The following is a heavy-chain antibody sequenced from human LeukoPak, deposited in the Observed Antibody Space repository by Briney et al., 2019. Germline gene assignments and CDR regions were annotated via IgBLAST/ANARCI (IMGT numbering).Heavy chain of an antibody. V-gene: IGHV4-39*07. CDR2: IYYSGST. CDR3: ARAPMIVTRGAFDI. Sequence: SETLSLTCTVSGGSISSSSYYWGWIPQPPGKGLEWIGSIYYSGSTYYNPSLKSRVTISVDTSKNQFSLKLSSVTAADTAVYYCARAPMIVTRGAFDIWGQGTMVTVSS. D-gene: IGHD3-22*01. J-gene: IGHJ3*02. CDR1: GGSISSSSYY.